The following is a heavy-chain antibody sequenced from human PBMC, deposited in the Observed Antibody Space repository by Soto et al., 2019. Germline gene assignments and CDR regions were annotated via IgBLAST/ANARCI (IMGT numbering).Heavy chain of an antibody. D-gene: IGHD3-3*01. CDR2: IIPIFGTA. V-gene: IGHV1-69*06. CDR3: ARVRLRFLEWSAMDV. Sequence: SVKVSCKASGGTFSSYAISWVRQAPGQGLEWMGGIIPIFGTANYAQKFQGRVTITADKSTSTAYVELSSLRSEDTAVYYCARVRLRFLEWSAMDVWGQGTTVTVSS. J-gene: IGHJ6*02. CDR1: GGTFSSYA.